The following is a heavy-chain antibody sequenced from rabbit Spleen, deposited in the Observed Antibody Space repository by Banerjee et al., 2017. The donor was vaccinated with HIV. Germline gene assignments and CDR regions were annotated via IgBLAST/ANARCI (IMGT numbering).Heavy chain of an antibody. CDR3: VRDQARMLDL. CDR2: IDPVFSST. V-gene: IGHV1S47*01. J-gene: IGHJ4*01. Sequence: QEQLVESGGGLVQPGGSPELSCKASGFDFSRYGVSWVRQAPGKGLEWIGYIDPVFSSTHYASWVNGRFTISNDNAQNTVDLQMNSLTAADTATYFCVRDQARMLDLWGQGTLVTVS. CDR1: GFDFSRYG.